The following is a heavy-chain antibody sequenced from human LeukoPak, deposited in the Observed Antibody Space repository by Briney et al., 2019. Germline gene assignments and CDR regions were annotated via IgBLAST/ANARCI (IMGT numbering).Heavy chain of an antibody. CDR1: GFTFGTYA. J-gene: IGHJ4*02. Sequence: SGGSLRLSCAASGFTFGTYAMSWVRQAPGKGLEWVSAITGSGGTTYYADSVKGRFTISRDNSKNTLDLQMNSLRAEDTAVYYCAKAGGGNCFSSLDFWGQGTLVTVSS. D-gene: IGHD2-15*01. CDR2: ITGSGGTT. V-gene: IGHV3-23*01. CDR3: AKAGGGNCFSSLDF.